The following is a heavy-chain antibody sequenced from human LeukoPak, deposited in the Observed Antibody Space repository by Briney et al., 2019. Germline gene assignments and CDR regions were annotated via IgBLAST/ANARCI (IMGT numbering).Heavy chain of an antibody. J-gene: IGHJ4*02. Sequence: GGSLRLSCTVSGFTVSSNSMSWVRQAPGKGLEWVSFIFSDNTHYSDSVKGRFTISRDNSKNTLYLQMNSLRAEDTAVYYCARRAGAYSHPYDYWGQGTLVTVSS. V-gene: IGHV3-53*01. CDR1: GFTVSSNS. CDR2: IFSDNT. D-gene: IGHD4/OR15-4a*01. CDR3: ARRAGAYSHPYDY.